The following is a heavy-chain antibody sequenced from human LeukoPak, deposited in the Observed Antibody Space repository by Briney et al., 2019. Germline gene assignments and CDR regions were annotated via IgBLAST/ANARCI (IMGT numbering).Heavy chain of an antibody. CDR1: GYTFTSYY. V-gene: IGHV1-46*01. D-gene: IGHD6-19*01. CDR2: INPSGGST. Sequence: ASVKVSCKASGYTFTSYYMHWVRQAPGQGLEWMGIINPSGGSTNYAQNFQGRVTMTRDMSTTTVYMELSSLRSEDTAVYYCARVKALAVEVYWGQGTLVTVSS. CDR3: ARVKALAVEVY. J-gene: IGHJ4*02.